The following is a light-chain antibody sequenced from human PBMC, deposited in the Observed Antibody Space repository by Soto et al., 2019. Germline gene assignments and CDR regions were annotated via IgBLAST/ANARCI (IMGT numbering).Light chain of an antibody. CDR3: AAWDDSLSGVV. Sequence: QSVLTQPPSASGTPGQRVTISCSGSSSNIGRSHVFWYKQLPGTAPRLLIYRNNQRPSGVPDRFAGSKSGTGAALAISGLRSDYEAVYYCAAWDDSLSGVVFGGGTKLTV. CDR1: SSNIGRSH. J-gene: IGLJ2*01. V-gene: IGLV1-47*01. CDR2: RNN.